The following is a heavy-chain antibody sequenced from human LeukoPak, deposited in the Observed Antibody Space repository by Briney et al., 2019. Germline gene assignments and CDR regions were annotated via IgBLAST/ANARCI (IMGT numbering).Heavy chain of an antibody. CDR1: GFTFSNYA. CDR2: ISANGGRT. V-gene: IGHV3-23*01. J-gene: IGHJ3*02. Sequence: GWSLRLSCAASGFTFSNYAMSWVRQPPGKGLEWVSVISANGGRTYYADSVKGRFTISRDNFKNILYLQMSSLRADDTALYYCGKDPNGDYVGAFDIWGHGTMVTVSS. D-gene: IGHD3-16*01. CDR3: GKDPNGDYVGAFDI.